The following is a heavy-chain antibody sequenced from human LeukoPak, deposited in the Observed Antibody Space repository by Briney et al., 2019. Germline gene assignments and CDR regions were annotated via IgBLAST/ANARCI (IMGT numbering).Heavy chain of an antibody. V-gene: IGHV4-59*01. Sequence: AETLSLTCTVSGGSISSYYWSWIRQPPGKGLEWIGYIYYSGSTNYNPSLKSRVTISVDTSKNQFSLKLSSVTAADTAVYYCARATETTVVGPIYAFDIWGQGTMVTVSS. J-gene: IGHJ3*02. CDR2: IYYSGST. D-gene: IGHD4-23*01. CDR1: GGSISSYY. CDR3: ARATETTVVGPIYAFDI.